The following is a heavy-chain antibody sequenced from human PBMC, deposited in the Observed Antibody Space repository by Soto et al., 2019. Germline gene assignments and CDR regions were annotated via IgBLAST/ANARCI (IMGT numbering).Heavy chain of an antibody. CDR3: AKDICSRTSCPSYYYYAMDV. J-gene: IGHJ6*02. D-gene: IGHD2-2*01. V-gene: IGHV3-72*01. CDR1: GFTLSDHY. CDR2: SRDKAQGYST. Sequence: GGSLRLSCAGSGFTLSDHYIDWVRQAPGKGLEWVGRSRDKAQGYSTAYAASVKGRFTTSRDESKNSVYLQMNSLKTEDTAVYYCAKDICSRTSCPSYYYYAMDVWGQGTTVTVSS.